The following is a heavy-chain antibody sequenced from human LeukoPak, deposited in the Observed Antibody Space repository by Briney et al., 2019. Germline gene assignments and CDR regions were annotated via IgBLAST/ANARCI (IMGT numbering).Heavy chain of an antibody. J-gene: IGHJ4*02. CDR2: ISWNSGSI. V-gene: IGHV3-9*01. D-gene: IGHD3-22*01. Sequence: GGSLRLSCAASGFTFDDYAMHWVRQAPGKGLEWVSGISWNSGSIGYADSVKGRFTISRDNAKNSLYLQMNSLRAEDTALYYCAKDTEYYYDSSGSILFDYWGQGTLVTVSS. CDR3: AKDTEYYYDSSGSILFDY. CDR1: GFTFDDYA.